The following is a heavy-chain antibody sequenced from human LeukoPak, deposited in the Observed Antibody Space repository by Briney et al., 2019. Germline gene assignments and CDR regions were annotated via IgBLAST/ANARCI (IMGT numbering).Heavy chain of an antibody. J-gene: IGHJ4*02. CDR3: AREVDYYDSSDYYLGDEGY. D-gene: IGHD3-22*01. CDR1: GGSISSSSYY. CDR2: IYYSGST. V-gene: IGHV4-39*07. Sequence: SETLSLTCTVSGGSISSSSYYWGWIRQPPGKGLEWIGSIYYSGSTYYNPSLKSRVTISVDTSKNRFSLKLNSVTAADTAVYYCAREVDYYDSSDYYLGDEGYWGQGTLVTVSS.